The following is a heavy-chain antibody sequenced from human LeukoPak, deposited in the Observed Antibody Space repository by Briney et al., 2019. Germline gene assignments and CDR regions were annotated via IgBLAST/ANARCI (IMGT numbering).Heavy chain of an antibody. CDR2: MNPNSGNT. CDR3: ARDRGYYYDSSGYYYV. V-gene: IGHV1-8*01. CDR1: GYTFTSYD. J-gene: IGHJ4*02. D-gene: IGHD3-22*01. Sequence: ASVKVSCKASGYTFTSYDINWVRQATGQGLEWMGWMNPNSGNTGYAQKFQGRVTMTRNTSISTAYMELSSLRSEDTAVYYCARDRGYYYDSSGYYYVWGQGTLVTVSP.